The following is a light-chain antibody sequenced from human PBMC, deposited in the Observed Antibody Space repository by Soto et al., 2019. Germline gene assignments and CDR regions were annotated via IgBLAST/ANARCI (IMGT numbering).Light chain of an antibody. J-gene: IGKJ1*01. V-gene: IGKV3-11*01. CDR3: QQRSSWPRT. CDR1: QSVSTY. Sequence: DIVLTHSPATLSLSPGERATLSCRASQSVSTYLAWYQQKPGQAPRLLIYGAFNRATGIPARFSGSGSGTDFTLTVSSLEPEDFAVYYCQQRSSWPRTFGQGTKVDIK. CDR2: GAF.